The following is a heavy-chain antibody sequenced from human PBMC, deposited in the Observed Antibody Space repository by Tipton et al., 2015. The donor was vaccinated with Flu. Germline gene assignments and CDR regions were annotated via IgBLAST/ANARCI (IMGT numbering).Heavy chain of an antibody. CDR3: ARQIGGGDCY. CDR1: GFTFKTYW. D-gene: IGHD2-21*01. Sequence: SLRLSCSASGFTFKTYWMNWVRQAPGKGLEWVANINEDGSVKYFVDSVKGRFTISRDNAKNSVYLQMNDLRADDTAVYYCARQIGGGDCYWGQGTLVTVSS. J-gene: IGHJ4*02. CDR2: INEDGSVK. V-gene: IGHV3-7*03.